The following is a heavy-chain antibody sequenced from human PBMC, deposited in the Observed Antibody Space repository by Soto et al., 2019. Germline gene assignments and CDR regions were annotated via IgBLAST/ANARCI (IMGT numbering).Heavy chain of an antibody. CDR2: VNPSGGPT. J-gene: IGHJ5*02. CDR3: AFGRPAASSWLDP. CDR1: GYSFSTYY. V-gene: IGHV1-46*01. Sequence: QEQLVQSGTEVKKPGDSVRVSCKAFGYSFSTYYVHWVRQAPGQGLEWMGIVNPSGGPTSYAQKFQGRVTMTSDTSTSTVYMDLSSLRSEDTAVYYCAFGRPAASSWLDPWGQGTLVSVSS. D-gene: IGHD2-2*01.